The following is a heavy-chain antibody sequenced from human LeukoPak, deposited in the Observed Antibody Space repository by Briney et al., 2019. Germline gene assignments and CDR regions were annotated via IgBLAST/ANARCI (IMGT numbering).Heavy chain of an antibody. CDR2: MNPNSGST. V-gene: IGHV1-8*01. J-gene: IGHJ6*02. D-gene: IGHD6-19*01. Sequence: ASVKVSCKASGYTLTSYDINWVRQATGQGLEWMGWMNPNSGSTGYAQKFQGRVTMTRNTSISTAYMELSSLRSEDTAVYYCARGLWLDDSYYYYGMDVWGQGTTVTVSS. CDR3: ARGLWLDDSYYYYGMDV. CDR1: GYTLTSYD.